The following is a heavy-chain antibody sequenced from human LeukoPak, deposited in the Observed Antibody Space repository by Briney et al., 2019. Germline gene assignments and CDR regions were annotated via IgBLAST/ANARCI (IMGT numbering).Heavy chain of an antibody. J-gene: IGHJ6*03. CDR3: AKGAGRHSYGPEYYYYYMDV. CDR1: GFTFSSYA. Sequence: PGGSLRLSCAASGFTFSSYAMSWVRQAPGKGLEWVSVISGSGGSTYYADSVKGRFTISRDNSKNTLYLQMNSLRAEDTAVYYCAKGAGRHSYGPEYYYYYMDVWGKGTTVTVSS. D-gene: IGHD5-18*01. V-gene: IGHV3-23*01. CDR2: ISGSGGST.